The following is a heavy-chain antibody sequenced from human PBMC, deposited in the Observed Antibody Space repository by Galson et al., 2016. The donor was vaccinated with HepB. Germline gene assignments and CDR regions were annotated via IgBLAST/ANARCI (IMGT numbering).Heavy chain of an antibody. CDR2: IDHGGVT. J-gene: IGHJ6*02. CDR3: ARGSLVASADV. CDR1: GGSFNGYY. Sequence: LTCAVYGGSFNGYYWTWIRQSPGKGLEWIGEIDHGGVTSYNPSLKSRVSISVDTSERQFSLKVTSVHAADTAVYYCARGSLVASADVWGQGTTVTVSS. V-gene: IGHV4-34*01. D-gene: IGHD2-2*01.